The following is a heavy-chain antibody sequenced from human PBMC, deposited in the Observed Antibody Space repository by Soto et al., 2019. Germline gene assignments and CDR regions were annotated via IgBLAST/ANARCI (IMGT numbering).Heavy chain of an antibody. CDR3: ARGGQLWPDLEAFDY. CDR2: IIPIFGTA. D-gene: IGHD5-18*01. Sequence: QVQLVQSGAEVKKPGSSVKVSCKASGGAFSSYAISWVRQAPGQGLEWLGGIIPIFGTANYAQKFQGRVTITADESTSTAYMELSSLRSDDTAVYYCARGGQLWPDLEAFDYWGQGTLVTVSP. CDR1: GGAFSSYA. J-gene: IGHJ4*02. V-gene: IGHV1-69*01.